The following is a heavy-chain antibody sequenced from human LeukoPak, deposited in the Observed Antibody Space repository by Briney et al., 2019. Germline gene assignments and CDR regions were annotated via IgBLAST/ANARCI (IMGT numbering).Heavy chain of an antibody. CDR1: GFTFSSYG. D-gene: IGHD3-10*01. V-gene: IGHV3-30*02. Sequence: PGGSLRLSCAASGFTFSSYGMHWVRQAPGKGLEWVAFIRYDGSNKYYADSVKGRFTISRDNSKNTLYLQMNSLRAEGTAVYYCASYTIGVNWFDPWGQGTLVTVSS. J-gene: IGHJ5*02. CDR2: IRYDGSNK. CDR3: ASYTIGVNWFDP.